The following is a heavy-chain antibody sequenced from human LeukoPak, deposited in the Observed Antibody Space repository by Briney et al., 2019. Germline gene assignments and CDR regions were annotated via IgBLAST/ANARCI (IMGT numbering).Heavy chain of an antibody. D-gene: IGHD3-10*01. CDR1: GYTFTGYY. CDR3: ARGQSRTYYYGSGSEVAFDY. CDR2: INPNSGGT. V-gene: IGHV1-2*02. J-gene: IGHJ4*02. Sequence: ASVKVSCKASGYTFTGYYMHWVRQAPGQGLGWMGWINPNSGGTNYAQKFQGRVTMTRDTSISTAYMELSRLRSDDTAVYYCARGQSRTYYYGSGSEVAFDYWGQGTLVTVSS.